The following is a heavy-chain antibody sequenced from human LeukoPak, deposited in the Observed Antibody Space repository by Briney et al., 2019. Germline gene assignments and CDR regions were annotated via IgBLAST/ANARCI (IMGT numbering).Heavy chain of an antibody. CDR2: ISGYNGYS. CDR3: ERDWEGELTY. V-gene: IGHV1-18*01. J-gene: IGHJ4*02. CDR1: GYIFTNYG. Sequence: ASVKVSCKASGYIFTNYGITWVRQAPGQGLEYMGWISGYNGYSKFVQKFQDRVILTTDTFTSTAYMELRSLRSDDTAVYFCERDWEGELTYWGQGTLVTVSP. D-gene: IGHD3-16*01.